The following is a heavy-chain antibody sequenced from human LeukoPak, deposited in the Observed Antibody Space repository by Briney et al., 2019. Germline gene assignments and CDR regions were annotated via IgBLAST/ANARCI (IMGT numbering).Heavy chain of an antibody. CDR2: INHSGST. Sequence: SETLSLTCTVSGGSISSYYWSWIRQPPGKGLEWIGEINHSGSTNYNPSLKSRVTISVDTSKNQFSLKLSSVTAADTAVYYCARITGTTLGYWGQGTLVTVSS. CDR1: GGSISSYY. D-gene: IGHD1-7*01. V-gene: IGHV4-34*01. J-gene: IGHJ4*02. CDR3: ARITGTTLGY.